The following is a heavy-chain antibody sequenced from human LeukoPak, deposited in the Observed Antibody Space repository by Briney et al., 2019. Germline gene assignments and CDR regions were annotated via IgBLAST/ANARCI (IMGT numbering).Heavy chain of an antibody. CDR3: ATNLYGSGNYFAY. CDR1: GGSFSGYY. Sequence: PSETLSLTCAVYGGSFSGYYWSWIRQPPGKGLEWIAIIYHSGNTYYNPSLKSRVTISVDTSKNQFSLKLTSVTAADTAVYYCATNLYGSGNYFAYWGQGTLVTVSS. CDR2: IYHSGNT. V-gene: IGHV4-34*01. D-gene: IGHD3-10*01. J-gene: IGHJ4*02.